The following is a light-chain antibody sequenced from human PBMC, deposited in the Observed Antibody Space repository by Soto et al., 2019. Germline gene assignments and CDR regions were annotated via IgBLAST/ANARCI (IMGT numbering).Light chain of an antibody. V-gene: IGKV1-5*03. CDR1: QSISSL. J-gene: IGKJ2*01. CDR2: KAS. CDR3: QPYNSYLYT. Sequence: DIQMTQSPSTLSASVGDRVTITCRASQSISSLLAWYQQKPGKAPKLLIDKASSVESGVPSRFSGSGSGTESTLTICSLQPDDFATYYCQPYNSYLYTFGQGTKLEIK.